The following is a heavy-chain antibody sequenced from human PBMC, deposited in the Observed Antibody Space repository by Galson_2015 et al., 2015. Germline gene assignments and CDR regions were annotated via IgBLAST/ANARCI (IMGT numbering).Heavy chain of an antibody. Sequence: SVKVSCKASGGTFSSYAISWVRQAPGQGLEWMGGIIPIFGIANYAQKFQGRVTITADKSTSTAYMELSSLRSEDTAVYYCARDLSRNDYGGNSGLYAMDVWGQGIPVTVSS. CDR3: ARDLSRNDYGGNSGLYAMDV. CDR1: GGTFSSYA. D-gene: IGHD4-23*01. V-gene: IGHV1-69*10. J-gene: IGHJ6*02. CDR2: IIPIFGIA.